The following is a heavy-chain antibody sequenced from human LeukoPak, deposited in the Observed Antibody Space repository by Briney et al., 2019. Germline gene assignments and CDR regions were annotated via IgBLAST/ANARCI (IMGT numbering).Heavy chain of an antibody. CDR3: ASYCGGDCYEHYGMDV. J-gene: IGHJ6*02. CDR1: GYTFTGYY. D-gene: IGHD2-21*02. CDR2: INPNSGGT. Sequence: ASVKVSCKASGYTFTGYYMHWVRQAPGQVLEWMGWINPNSGGTNYAQKFQGRVTMTRDTSISTAYMELSRLRSDDTAVYYCASYCGGDCYEHYGMDVWGQGTTVTVSS. V-gene: IGHV1-2*02.